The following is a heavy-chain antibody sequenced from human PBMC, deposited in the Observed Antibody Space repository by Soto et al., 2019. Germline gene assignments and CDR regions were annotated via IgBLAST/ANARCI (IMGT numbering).Heavy chain of an antibody. Sequence: ASVKVSCKVSGYTLTELSMHWVRQAPGKGLEWMGGFDPEDGETIYAQKFQGRVTMTEDTSTDTAYMELSSLRSEDTAVYYCATGSLKHNQYSSGWLPFDYWGQGTLVPVSS. D-gene: IGHD6-19*01. CDR2: FDPEDGET. V-gene: IGHV1-24*01. J-gene: IGHJ4*02. CDR3: ATGSLKHNQYSSGWLPFDY. CDR1: GYTLTELS.